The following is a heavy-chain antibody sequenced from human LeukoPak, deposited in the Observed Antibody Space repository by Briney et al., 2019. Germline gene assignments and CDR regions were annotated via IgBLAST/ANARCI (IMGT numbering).Heavy chain of an antibody. J-gene: IGHJ3*02. CDR2: IYYSGST. Sequence: PSETLSLTCTVSGGSISSYYWSWIRQPPGKGLEWIGYIYYSGSTNYNPSLKSRVTISVDTSKNQFSLKLSSVTAADTAVYYCAREIRLDYYDSSGYYYRDAFDIWGQGTIVTVSS. V-gene: IGHV4-59*01. D-gene: IGHD3-22*01. CDR3: AREIRLDYYDSSGYYYRDAFDI. CDR1: GGSISSYY.